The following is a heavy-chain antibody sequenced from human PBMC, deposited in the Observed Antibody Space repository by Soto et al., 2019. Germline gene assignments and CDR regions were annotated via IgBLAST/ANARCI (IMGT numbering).Heavy chain of an antibody. J-gene: IGHJ5*02. CDR1: GYTFTSYD. V-gene: IGHV1-8*01. Sequence: QVQLVQSGAEVKKPGASVKVSCKASGYTFTSYDINWVRQATGQGLEWMGWMNPNSGNTGYAQKFQGRVTMTRNTSISTAYMELGSLRSQDTAVYYCARKGGSRRANWFDPWGQGTLVTVSS. D-gene: IGHD6-13*01. CDR3: ARKGGSRRANWFDP. CDR2: MNPNSGNT.